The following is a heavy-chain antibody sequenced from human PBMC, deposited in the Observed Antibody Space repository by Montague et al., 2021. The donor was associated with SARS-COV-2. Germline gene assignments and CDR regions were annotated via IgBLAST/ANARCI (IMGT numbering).Heavy chain of an antibody. CDR3: AGDPSYDHYLSFVY. Sequence: SLRLSCAGSGLTFSNYWMNWVRQAPGKGLEWVANIKPDGNEKHYVDSVKGRFTISRDNANNSLYLQMNNLRAEDTAVYYCAGDPSYDHYLSFVYWGQGTLITISS. J-gene: IGHJ4*02. CDR2: IKPDGNEK. CDR1: GLTFSNYW. V-gene: IGHV3-7*05. D-gene: IGHD3-3*01.